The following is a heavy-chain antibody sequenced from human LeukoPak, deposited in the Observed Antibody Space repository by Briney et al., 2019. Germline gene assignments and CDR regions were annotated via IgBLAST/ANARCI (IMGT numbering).Heavy chain of an antibody. Sequence: GASVKVSCKAPGYTFTGYYMHWVRQAPGQGLEWMGWINPNSGGTNYAQKFQGRVTMTRDTSISTAYMELSRLRSDDTAVYYCARDPGSYDSSGELDYWGQGTLVTVSS. J-gene: IGHJ4*02. CDR1: GYTFTGYY. D-gene: IGHD3-22*01. V-gene: IGHV1-2*02. CDR3: ARDPGSYDSSGELDY. CDR2: INPNSGGT.